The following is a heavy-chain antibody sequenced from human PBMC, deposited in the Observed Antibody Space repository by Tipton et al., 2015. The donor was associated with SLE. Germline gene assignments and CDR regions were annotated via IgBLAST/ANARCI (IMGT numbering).Heavy chain of an antibody. CDR2: INGSSTNI. V-gene: IGHV3-48*03. Sequence: SLRLSCAASGFTFSSYAMHWVRQAPGKGLEWVSYINGSSTNIHYADSVRGRFTISRDNAKNSLYLQMNSLRAEDTAVYYCASTQYSDSSGYFDYWGQGTQVTVSS. CDR3: ASTQYSDSSGYFDY. J-gene: IGHJ4*01. D-gene: IGHD3-22*01. CDR1: GFTFSSYA.